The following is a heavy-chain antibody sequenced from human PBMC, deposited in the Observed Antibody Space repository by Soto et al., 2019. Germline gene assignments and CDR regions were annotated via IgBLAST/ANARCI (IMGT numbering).Heavy chain of an antibody. D-gene: IGHD4-17*01. Sequence: QVPLVESGGGVVQPGRSLRLSCAASGFTFSSYGMHWVRQAPGKELEWVAVISYDGSNKYYADSVKGRFTISRDNSKNTLYLQMNSLRAEDTAVYYCAKSADYGDYGDWGQGTLVTVSS. CDR3: AKSADYGDYGD. V-gene: IGHV3-30*18. CDR1: GFTFSSYG. J-gene: IGHJ4*02. CDR2: ISYDGSNK.